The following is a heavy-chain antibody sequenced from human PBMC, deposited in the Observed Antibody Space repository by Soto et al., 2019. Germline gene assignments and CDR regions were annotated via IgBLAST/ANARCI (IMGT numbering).Heavy chain of an antibody. V-gene: IGHV3-11*01. CDR2: ISSSGSTI. J-gene: IGHJ3*02. CDR1: GFTFSDYY. CDR3: ARARRDYDFWSGPTNAFDI. Sequence: QVQLVESGGGLVKPGGSLRLSCAASGFTFSDYYMSWIRQAPGKGLEWVSYISSSGSTIYYADSVKGRFTLSRDNAKNSLYLQMNSLRAEDTAVYYCARARRDYDFWSGPTNAFDIWGQGTMVTVSS. D-gene: IGHD3-3*01.